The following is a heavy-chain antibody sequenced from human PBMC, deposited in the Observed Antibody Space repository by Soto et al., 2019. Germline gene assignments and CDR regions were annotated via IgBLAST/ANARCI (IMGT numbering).Heavy chain of an antibody. D-gene: IGHD3-10*01. V-gene: IGHV4-39*01. CDR3: ARPLWFGELFSFDY. CDR1: GGSISSSSYY. J-gene: IGHJ4*02. CDR2: IYYSGST. Sequence: QLQLQESGPGLVKPSETLSLTCTVSGGSISSSSYYWGWIRQPPGKGLEWIGSIYYSGSTYYSPSLKSRVTISVDTSKNQFSLKLSSVTAADTAVYYCARPLWFGELFSFDYWGQGTLVTVSS.